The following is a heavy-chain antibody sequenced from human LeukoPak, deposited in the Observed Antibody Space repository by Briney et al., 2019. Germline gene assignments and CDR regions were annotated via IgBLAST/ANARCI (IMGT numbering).Heavy chain of an antibody. J-gene: IGHJ5*02. CDR2: IYYSGST. Sequence: SETLSLTCTVSGGSISSSSDYWGWIRQSPGKGLEWIGSIYYSGSTYYNPSLKSRVTISVDTSKNQFSLRLSSVTAADTAVYYCARRSSSFDPWGQGTQVTVSS. V-gene: IGHV4-39*01. CDR3: ARRSSSFDP. CDR1: GGSISSSSDY. D-gene: IGHD2-2*01.